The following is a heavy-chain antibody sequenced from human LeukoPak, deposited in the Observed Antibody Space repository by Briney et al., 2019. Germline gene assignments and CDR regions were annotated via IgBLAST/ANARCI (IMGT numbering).Heavy chain of an antibody. CDR1: GGSISSYY. D-gene: IGHD6-13*01. CDR2: IYYSGST. J-gene: IGHJ3*02. Sequence: SETLSLTCTVSGGSISSYYWSWIRQPPGKGLEWIGYIYYSGSTNYNPSLKSRVTISVDTPKNQFSLKLSSVTAADTAVYYCARSPRKYSSSGNAFDIWGKGTTVTVSS. CDR3: ARSPRKYSSSGNAFDI. V-gene: IGHV4-59*01.